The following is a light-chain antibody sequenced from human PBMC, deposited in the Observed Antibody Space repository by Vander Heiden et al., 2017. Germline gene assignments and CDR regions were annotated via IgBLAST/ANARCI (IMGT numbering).Light chain of an antibody. Sequence: DIVLTQSPGTLSLSPGERATLSCRASQSVSSSYLAWYQQKPGQAPRLLIYGASSRATGIPDRFSGSGSRTDFTLTISRLELEDFAVYYCQQDGSSPLTFGGGTKVEIK. V-gene: IGKV3-20*01. J-gene: IGKJ4*01. CDR3: QQDGSSPLT. CDR2: GAS. CDR1: QSVSSSY.